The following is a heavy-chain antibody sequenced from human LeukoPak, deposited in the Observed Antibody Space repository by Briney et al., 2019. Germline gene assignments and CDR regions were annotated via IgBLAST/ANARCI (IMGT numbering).Heavy chain of an antibody. J-gene: IGHJ4*02. CDR3: AKDILGDYGQGGFFDY. D-gene: IGHD4-17*01. CDR1: GFTFDDYA. CDR2: ISWNSGSI. V-gene: IGHV3-9*01. Sequence: GGSLRLSCAASGFTFDDYAMHWVRQAPGKSLEWVSGISWNSGSIGYADSVKGRFTISRDNAKNSLYLQMNSLRAEDTALYYCAKDILGDYGQGGFFDYWGQGTLVTVSS.